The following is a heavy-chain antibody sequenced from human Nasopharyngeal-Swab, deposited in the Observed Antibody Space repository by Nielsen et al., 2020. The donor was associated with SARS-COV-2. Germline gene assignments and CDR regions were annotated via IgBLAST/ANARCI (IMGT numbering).Heavy chain of an antibody. Sequence: GGSLRLSCAASGFTFNTYAISWVRQAPGKGLEWVSVISGSDYSTKYADSVKGRFTISRDNAKNSLYLQMNSLRAEDTAVYYCARGGVVVAASLDVWGQGTTVTVSS. CDR1: GFTFNTYA. J-gene: IGHJ6*02. CDR3: ARGGVVVAASLDV. CDR2: ISGSDYST. V-gene: IGHV3-23*01. D-gene: IGHD2-15*01.